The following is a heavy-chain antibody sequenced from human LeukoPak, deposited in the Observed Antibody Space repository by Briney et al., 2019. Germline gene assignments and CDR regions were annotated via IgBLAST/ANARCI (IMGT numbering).Heavy chain of an antibody. CDR2: ISGSGGKT. V-gene: IGHV3-23*01. Sequence: PGGSLRLSCAASGFTFCSFAMTWVRQAPGKGLEWVSVISGSGGKTYYADSVKGRFTLSRDNSNSTLFLEMSSLRVEDTAVYYWESEGNYYDSSGYYVCWGQGTLVTVSA. CDR1: GFTFCSFA. D-gene: IGHD3-22*01. CDR3: ESEGNYYDSSGYYVC. J-gene: IGHJ4*02.